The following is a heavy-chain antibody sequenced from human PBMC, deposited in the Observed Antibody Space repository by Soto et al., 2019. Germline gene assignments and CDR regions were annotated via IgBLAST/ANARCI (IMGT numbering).Heavy chain of an antibody. CDR1: GYTLTNYG. Sequence: QVPLVQSGGEVKNPGASVKVSCKAFGYTLTNYGISWVRQAPGQGLEWMGWISAYNGHANYAQKFQGRVRLTTVRATNTAYMELRSLGADDSAEYYCAREGYCSSSMCFGGYYYIDFWGKGTTVTVS. D-gene: IGHD2-2*01. CDR3: AREGYCSSSMCFGGYYYIDF. CDR2: ISAYNGHA. V-gene: IGHV1-18*01. J-gene: IGHJ6*03.